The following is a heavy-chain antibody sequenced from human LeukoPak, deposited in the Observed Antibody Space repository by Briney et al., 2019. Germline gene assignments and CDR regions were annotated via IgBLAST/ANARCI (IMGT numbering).Heavy chain of an antibody. D-gene: IGHD4-17*01. CDR3: ASGGSGDYAIRPINWFDP. Sequence: SETLSLTCAVYGGSFSGYYWSWIRQPPGKGLEWIGEINHSGSTNYNPSLKSRVTISVDTSKNQFSLKLSSVTAAGTAVYYCASGGSGDYAIRPINWFDPWGQGTLVTVSS. J-gene: IGHJ5*02. CDR2: INHSGST. V-gene: IGHV4-34*01. CDR1: GGSFSGYY.